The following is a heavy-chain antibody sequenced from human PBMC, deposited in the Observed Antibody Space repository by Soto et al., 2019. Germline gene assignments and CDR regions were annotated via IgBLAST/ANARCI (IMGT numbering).Heavy chain of an antibody. CDR3: ARVDCSSTSCYGGNWFDP. V-gene: IGHV4-34*01. CDR1: GGSFSGYY. J-gene: IGHJ5*02. Sequence: SETLSLTCAVYGGSFSGYYWSWIRQPPGKGLEWIGEINHSGSTNYSPSLKSRVTISVDTSKNQFSLKLSSVTAADTAVYYCARVDCSSTSCYGGNWFDPWGQGTLVTVSS. D-gene: IGHD2-2*01. CDR2: INHSGST.